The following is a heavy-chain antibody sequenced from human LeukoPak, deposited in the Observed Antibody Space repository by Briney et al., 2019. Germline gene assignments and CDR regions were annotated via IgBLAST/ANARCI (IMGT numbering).Heavy chain of an antibody. V-gene: IGHV4-59*12. CDR2: IYYSGST. Sequence: SETLSLTCTVSGGSISSYYWSWIRQPPGKGLEWIGYIYYSGSTNYNPSLKSRVTISVDTSKNQFSLKLSSVAAADTAVYYCARGGSSWYNWFDPWGQGTLVTVSS. D-gene: IGHD6-13*01. CDR1: GGSISSYY. CDR3: ARGGSSWYNWFDP. J-gene: IGHJ5*02.